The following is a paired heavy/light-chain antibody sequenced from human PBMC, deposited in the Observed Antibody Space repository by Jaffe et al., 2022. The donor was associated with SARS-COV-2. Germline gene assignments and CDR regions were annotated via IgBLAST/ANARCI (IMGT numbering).Light chain of an antibody. CDR3: QQYGSSPPT. CDR2: GAS. V-gene: IGKV3-20*01. J-gene: IGKJ2*01. CDR1: QSVSSSY. Sequence: EIVLTQSPGTLSLSPGERATLSCRASQSVSSSYLAWYQQKPGQAPRLLIYGASSRATGIPDRFSGSGSGTDFTLTIIRLEPEDFAVYYCQQYGSSPPTFGQGTKLEVK.
Heavy chain of an antibody. D-gene: IGHD6-19*01. CDR3: ARDDYSSGWYFSGNGYYGMDV. J-gene: IGHJ6*02. CDR2: ISSSSSLI. V-gene: IGHV3-21*01. CDR1: GFTFSSYS. Sequence: EVQLVESGGGLVKPGGSLRLSCAASGFTFSSYSMNWVRQAPGKGLEWVSSISSSSSLIYYADSVKGRFTISRDNAKNSLYLQMNSLRAEDTAVYYCARDDYSSGWYFSGNGYYGMDVWGQGTTVTVSS.